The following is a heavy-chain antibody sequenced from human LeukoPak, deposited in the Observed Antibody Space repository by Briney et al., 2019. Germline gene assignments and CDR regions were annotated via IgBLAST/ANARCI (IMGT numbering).Heavy chain of an antibody. CDR1: GFSLSTYF. CDR3: ARGASGYYHVFDS. CDR2: ITNSGRST. V-gene: IGHV3-11*04. Sequence: GGSLRLSCEASGFSLSTYFMSWIRQAPGKGLQWVSYITNSGRSTKYADAVKGRFTISRDNAKQSVYLEMTDLRAEDTAVYYCARGASGYYHVFDSWGQGTLVTVSS. D-gene: IGHD3-3*01. J-gene: IGHJ4*02.